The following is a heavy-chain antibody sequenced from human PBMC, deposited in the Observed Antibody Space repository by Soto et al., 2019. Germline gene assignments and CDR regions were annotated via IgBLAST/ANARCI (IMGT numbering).Heavy chain of an antibody. Sequence: SETLSLTCTVSGASISSYYWTWIRQPPGKVLEWIGYIFNTAITNYNPSLKSRVTISIDMSKSQFSLNLSSVTAADTAVYYCARGEPYYYDSRGGNWFDPWGQGTLVTVSS. J-gene: IGHJ5*02. V-gene: IGHV4-59*01. D-gene: IGHD3-22*01. CDR2: IFNTAIT. CDR3: ARGEPYYYDSRGGNWFDP. CDR1: GASISSYY.